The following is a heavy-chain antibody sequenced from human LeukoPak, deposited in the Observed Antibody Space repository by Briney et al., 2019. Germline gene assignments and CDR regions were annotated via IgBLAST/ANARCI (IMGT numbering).Heavy chain of an antibody. V-gene: IGHV3-21*01. Sequence: GGSLRLSCAASGFTFSSYSMNWVRQTPGKGLEWVSSISSSSNYIYYADSVKGRFTISRDNAKNSLYLQMNSPRAEDTAVYYCARGGGLYYDILTGYYFSPHAFDIWGQGTMVTVSS. J-gene: IGHJ3*02. CDR2: ISSSSNYI. CDR1: GFTFSSYS. CDR3: ARGGGLYYDILTGYYFSPHAFDI. D-gene: IGHD3-9*01.